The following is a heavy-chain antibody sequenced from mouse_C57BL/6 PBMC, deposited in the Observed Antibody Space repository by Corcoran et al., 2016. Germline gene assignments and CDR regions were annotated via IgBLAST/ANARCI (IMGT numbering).Heavy chain of an antibody. CDR2: IYPGSGNT. CDR1: GYTFTDYY. CDR3: ARAGYFYYYAMDY. V-gene: IGHV1-76*01. J-gene: IGHJ4*01. Sequence: QVQLKQSGAELVRPGASVKLSCKASGYTFTDYYINWVQQRPGQGLEWIARIYPGSGNTYYNEKFKGKATLTAEKSSSTAYMQLSSLTSEDSAVYFCARAGYFYYYAMDYWGQGTSVTVSS. D-gene: IGHD3-1*01.